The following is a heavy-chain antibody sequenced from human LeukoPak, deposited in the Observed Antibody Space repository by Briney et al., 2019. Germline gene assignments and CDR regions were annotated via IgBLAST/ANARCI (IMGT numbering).Heavy chain of an antibody. CDR1: GFTFSSYA. V-gene: IGHV3-23*01. D-gene: IGHD3-3*01. Sequence: GGSLRLSCAASGFTFSSYAMSWVRQAPGKGLEWVSAISGSGGSTYFADSVKGRFTISRDNSKNTLYLQTNSLRAEDTAVYYCAKDIRFLEWYFDYWGQGTLVTVSS. CDR3: AKDIRFLEWYFDY. J-gene: IGHJ4*02. CDR2: ISGSGGST.